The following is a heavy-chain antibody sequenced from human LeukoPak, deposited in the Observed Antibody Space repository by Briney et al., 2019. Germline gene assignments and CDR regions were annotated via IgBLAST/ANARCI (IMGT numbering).Heavy chain of an antibody. CDR3: ARGPSVTSIGGP. V-gene: IGHV4-59*01. J-gene: IGHJ5*02. CDR1: GGSINTYY. Sequence: PSETLSLTCTVSGGSINTYYRSWIRQPPEKGLEWIGYTYYGGSTKFNPSLKSRVAISVDTSKKPFSLNLTSVTAADTAVYYCARGPSVTSIGGPWSQGTLVTVSA. D-gene: IGHD4-17*01. CDR2: TYYGGST.